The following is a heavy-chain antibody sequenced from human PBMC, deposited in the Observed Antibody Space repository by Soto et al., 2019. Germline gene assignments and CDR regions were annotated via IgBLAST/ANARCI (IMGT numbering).Heavy chain of an antibody. Sequence: GGSLRLSCAASGFTFDDYAMHWVRQAPGKGLEWVSGISWNSGSIGYADSVKGRFTISRDNAKNSLYLQMNSLRAEDTALYYCAKDCLFPYCDYCYYGLAVWGQGYTVTV. D-gene: IGHD2-8*02. J-gene: IGHJ6*02. CDR1: GFTFDDYA. CDR2: ISWNSGSI. V-gene: IGHV3-9*01. CDR3: AKDCLFPYCDYCYYGLAV.